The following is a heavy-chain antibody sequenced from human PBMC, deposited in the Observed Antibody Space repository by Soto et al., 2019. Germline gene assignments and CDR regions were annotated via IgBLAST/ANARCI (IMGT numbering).Heavy chain of an antibody. V-gene: IGHV3-48*01. CDR2: ISSSSSTI. CDR1: GFTFSSYS. J-gene: IGHJ6*03. CDR3: ARTYYDFWSGYSGRDYYYYYMDV. D-gene: IGHD3-3*01. Sequence: GGSLRLSCAASGFTFSSYSMNWVRQAPGKGLEWVSYISSSSSTIYYADSVKGRFTISRDNAKNSLYLQMNSLRAEDTAVYYCARTYYDFWSGYSGRDYYYYYMDVWGKGTTVTVSS.